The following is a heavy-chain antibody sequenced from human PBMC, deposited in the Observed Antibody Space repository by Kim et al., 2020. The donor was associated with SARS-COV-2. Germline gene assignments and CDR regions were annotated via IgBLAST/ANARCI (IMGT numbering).Heavy chain of an antibody. Sequence: ASVKVSCKASGYTFTKYAMHWVRQAPGQRLEWMGWVNAGSGDTEYSQKFQGRVTMTRDTSASTVYMELISLRSEDTAVYYCAREYYGSGSYPYDYWGQGT. CDR1: GYTFTKYA. D-gene: IGHD3-10*01. CDR3: AREYYGSGSYPYDY. V-gene: IGHV1-3*01. CDR2: VNAGSGDT. J-gene: IGHJ4*02.